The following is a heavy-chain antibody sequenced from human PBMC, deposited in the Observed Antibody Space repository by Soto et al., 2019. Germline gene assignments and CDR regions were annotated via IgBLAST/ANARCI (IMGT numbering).Heavy chain of an antibody. CDR1: GFTLTKYG. V-gene: IGHV3-30*02. CDR3: ARLHGYSFDM. D-gene: IGHD2-15*01. CDR2: MSYDGIDK. J-gene: IGHJ3*02. Sequence: GGSLRLSCSVSGFTLTKYGMHWVRQAPGKGLEWVTFMSYDGIDKFYADSVKGRFTISRDNSKNTVHLHMNSLRAEDTATYYCARLHGYSFDMWGKGTMVTVSS.